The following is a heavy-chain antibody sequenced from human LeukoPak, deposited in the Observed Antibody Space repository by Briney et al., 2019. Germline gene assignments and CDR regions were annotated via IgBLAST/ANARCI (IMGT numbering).Heavy chain of an antibody. Sequence: RGEPLKISGKGSGYSFTSYWIGSVRPMRGKGLEWMGIIYPGDSDNKYSPSFQGHVTISADKSISTAYRQWSSLKASDNAMYYCARGSVLMGYATNWFDPWGQGTLVTVSS. CDR2: IYPGDSDN. V-gene: IGHV5-51*01. J-gene: IGHJ5*02. CDR1: GYSFTSYW. D-gene: IGHD2-8*01. CDR3: ARGSVLMGYATNWFDP.